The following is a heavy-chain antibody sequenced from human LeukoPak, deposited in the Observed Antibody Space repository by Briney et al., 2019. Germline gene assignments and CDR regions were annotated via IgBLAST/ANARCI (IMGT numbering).Heavy chain of an antibody. V-gene: IGHV1-69*13. D-gene: IGHD6-13*01. J-gene: IGHJ4*02. CDR3: ARSDIAAAFPDY. CDR2: IIPIFGTA. Sequence: ASVKVSCKASGGTFSSYAISWVRQAPGQGLEWMGGIIPIFGTANYAQKFQGRVTITADESTSTAYMELSSLRSEDTAVYYCARSDIAAAFPDYWGQGTLVTVSS. CDR1: GGTFSSYA.